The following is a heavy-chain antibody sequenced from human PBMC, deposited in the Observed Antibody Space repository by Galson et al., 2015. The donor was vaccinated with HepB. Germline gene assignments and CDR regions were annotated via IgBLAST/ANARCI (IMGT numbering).Heavy chain of an antibody. D-gene: IGHD6-13*01. V-gene: IGHV3-30-3*01. CDR2: ISYDGSNK. CDR1: GFTFSSYA. Sequence: SLRLSCAASGFTFSSYAMHWVRQAPGKGLEWVAVISYDGSNKYYADSVKGRFTISRDNSKNTLYLQMNSLRAEDTAVYYCASPPDPYSSSWYHYYYYYGMDVWGQGTTVTVSS. CDR3: ASPPDPYSSSWYHYYYYYGMDV. J-gene: IGHJ6*02.